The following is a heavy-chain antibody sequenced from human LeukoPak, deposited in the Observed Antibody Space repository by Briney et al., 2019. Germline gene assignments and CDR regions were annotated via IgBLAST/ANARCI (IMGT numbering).Heavy chain of an antibody. J-gene: IGHJ6*03. D-gene: IGHD3-22*01. CDR2: IKSKTDGGTT. CDR3: TTDSGSSGYYWRNYYYYMDV. CDR1: GFTFSNAW. V-gene: IGHV3-15*01. Sequence: GGSLRLSCAASGFTFSNAWMSWVRQAPGKGLEWVGRIKSKTDGGTTDYAAPVKGRFTISRDDSKNTLYLQMNSLKTEDTAVYYCTTDSGSSGYYWRNYYYYMDVWAKGPRSPSP.